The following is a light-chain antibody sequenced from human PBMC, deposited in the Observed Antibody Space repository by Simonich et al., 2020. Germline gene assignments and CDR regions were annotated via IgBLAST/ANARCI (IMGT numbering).Light chain of an antibody. Sequence: QSALTQPASVSGSPGQSITISCTGTSSDVGGYNYVSWYQHHPGKAPKLMIYYVSKRPSGVANRFSGSKSGNTASLTISGLQAEDEADYYCSSYTSSSTLVFGGGTKLTVL. CDR3: SSYTSSSTLV. V-gene: IGLV2-14*03. J-gene: IGLJ2*01. CDR2: YVS. CDR1: SSDVGGYNY.